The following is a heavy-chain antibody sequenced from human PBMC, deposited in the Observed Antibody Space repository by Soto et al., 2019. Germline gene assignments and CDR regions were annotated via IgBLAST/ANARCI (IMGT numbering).Heavy chain of an antibody. CDR3: ASLAPEGCSGGSCYYFDY. CDR2: INPSGGST. CDR1: GYTFTSYY. Sequence: ASVKVSCKASGYTFTSYYMHWVRQAPGQGLGWMGIINPSGGSTSYAQKFQGRVTMTRDTSTSTVYMELSSLRSEDTAVYYCASLAPEGCSGGSCYYFDYWGQGTLVTVSS. V-gene: IGHV1-46*01. D-gene: IGHD2-15*01. J-gene: IGHJ4*02.